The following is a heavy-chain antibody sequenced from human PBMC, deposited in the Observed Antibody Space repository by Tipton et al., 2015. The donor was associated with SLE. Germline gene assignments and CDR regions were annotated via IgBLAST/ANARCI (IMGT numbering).Heavy chain of an antibody. Sequence: TLSLTCTVSGGSISSHYWSWIRQPPGKGLEWIGYIYYSGSTNYNPSFKSRVTISVDTSKNQFSLKLSSVTAADTAVYYCARDGTYYDFWSGPPNAFDIWGQGTMVTVSS. CDR2: IYYSGST. V-gene: IGHV4-59*11. CDR1: GGSISSHY. CDR3: ARDGTYYDFWSGPPNAFDI. J-gene: IGHJ3*02. D-gene: IGHD3-3*01.